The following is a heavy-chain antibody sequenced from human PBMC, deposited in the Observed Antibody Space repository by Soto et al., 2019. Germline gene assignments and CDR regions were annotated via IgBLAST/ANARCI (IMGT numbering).Heavy chain of an antibody. D-gene: IGHD4-17*01. V-gene: IGHV5-51*01. CDR2: IHPGDSDT. Sequence: LKISCVGSGFSFSRYTVGWVRQVPGKGLEWMGVIHPGDSDTIYSPSFQGQVTISADKSISTAYLQWSSLKASDTAMYYCTLSYGDSYYYYYGMDVWGQGTTVTVSS. J-gene: IGHJ6*02. CDR3: TLSYGDSYYYYYGMDV. CDR1: GFSFSRYT.